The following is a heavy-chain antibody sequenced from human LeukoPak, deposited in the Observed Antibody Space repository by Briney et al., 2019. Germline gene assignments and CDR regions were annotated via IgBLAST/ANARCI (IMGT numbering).Heavy chain of an antibody. J-gene: IGHJ4*02. V-gene: IGHV4-4*02. CDR1: GGSISKSDW. CDR2: IYHTGST. CDR3: ARRIQLWPYYFDY. Sequence: SETLSLTCAVSGGSISKSDWWSWVRQRPGKGLEWIGEIYHTGSTNYNPSLKSRVTISVDKSKNQFSLKLSSVTAADTAVYYCARRIQLWPYYFDYWGQGTLITVSS. D-gene: IGHD5-18*01.